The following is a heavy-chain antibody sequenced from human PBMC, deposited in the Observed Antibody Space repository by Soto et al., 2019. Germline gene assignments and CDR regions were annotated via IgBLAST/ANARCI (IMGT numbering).Heavy chain of an antibody. CDR3: ARHRGVTMIVVVNDAFDI. CDR2: IDPSDSYT. D-gene: IGHD3-22*01. V-gene: IGHV5-10-1*01. Sequence: GESLKISCNGSGYSFTSYWISWVRQMPGKGLEWMGRIDPSDSYTNYSPSFQGHVTISADKSISTAYLQWSSLKASDTAMYYCARHRGVTMIVVVNDAFDIWGQGTMVTV. CDR1: GYSFTSYW. J-gene: IGHJ3*02.